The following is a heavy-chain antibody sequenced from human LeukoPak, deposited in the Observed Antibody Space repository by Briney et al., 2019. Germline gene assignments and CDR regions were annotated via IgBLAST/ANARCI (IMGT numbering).Heavy chain of an antibody. CDR3: AKESEGAARLTFDY. CDR1: GFTYSSYA. CDR2: ISGSGGST. V-gene: IGHV3-23*01. Sequence: GGSLRLSCAASGFTYSSYAMSLVRQASGKGLEWVSAISGSGGSTYYADSVKGRFTISRDNSKNTLYLQMNSLRAEDTAVYYCAKESEGAARLTFDYWGQGTLVTVSS. J-gene: IGHJ4*02. D-gene: IGHD6-6*01.